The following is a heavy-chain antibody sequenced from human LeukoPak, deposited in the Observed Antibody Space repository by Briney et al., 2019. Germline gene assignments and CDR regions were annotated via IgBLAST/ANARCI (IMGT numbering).Heavy chain of an antibody. D-gene: IGHD5-24*01. CDR1: GFTFSSYA. CDR2: IPYDGSNK. V-gene: IGHV3-30-3*01. Sequence: GRSLRLSCAASGFTFSSYAMHWVRQAPDKGLEWVAVIPYDGSNKYYADSVKGRFTISRDNSKNTLYLQMNSLRAEDTAVYYCARGLATIAYWGQGTLVTVSS. J-gene: IGHJ4*02. CDR3: ARGLATIAY.